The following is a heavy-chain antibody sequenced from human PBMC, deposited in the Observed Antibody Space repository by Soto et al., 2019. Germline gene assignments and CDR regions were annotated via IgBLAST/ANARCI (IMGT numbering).Heavy chain of an antibody. CDR3: ARDPKIRYFDWLSPVDAFDI. CDR2: INPNSGGT. CDR1: GYTFAGYY. V-gene: IGHV1-2*04. Sequence: ASVKVSCKASGYTFAGYYMHWVRQAPGQGLEWMGWINPNSGGTNYAQKFQGWVTMTRDTSISTAYMELSRLRSDDTAVYYCARDPKIRYFDWLSPVDAFDIWGQGTMVTVSS. D-gene: IGHD3-9*01. J-gene: IGHJ3*02.